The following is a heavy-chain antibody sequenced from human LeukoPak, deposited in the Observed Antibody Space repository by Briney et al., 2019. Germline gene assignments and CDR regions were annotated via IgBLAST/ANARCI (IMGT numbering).Heavy chain of an antibody. CDR2: MWYDGNNK. D-gene: IGHD1-20*01. J-gene: IGHJ3*02. V-gene: IGHV3-30*02. CDR3: ARVLDITGTIFDAFDI. CDR1: GFTFSSYS. Sequence: HPGGSLRLSCAASGFTFSSYSMNWVRQAPGKGLEWVAFMWYDGNNKYYADSVKGRFTISRDNSKNTLYVQMNSLRAEDTAVYYCARVLDITGTIFDAFDIWGQGTMVTVSS.